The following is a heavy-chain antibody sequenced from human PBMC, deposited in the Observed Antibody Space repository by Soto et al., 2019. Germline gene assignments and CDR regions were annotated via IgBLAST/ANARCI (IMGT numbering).Heavy chain of an antibody. CDR3: ARVGYSYGYGSYYYYYGMDV. D-gene: IGHD5-18*01. CDR1: GYTFTSYD. V-gene: IGHV1-8*01. Sequence: VKVSCKASGYTFTSYDINWVRQATGQGLEWMGWMNPNSGNTGYAQKFQGRVTMTRNTSISTAYMELSSLRSEDTAVYYCARVGYSYGYGSYYYYYGMDVWGQGTTVTVSS. J-gene: IGHJ6*02. CDR2: MNPNSGNT.